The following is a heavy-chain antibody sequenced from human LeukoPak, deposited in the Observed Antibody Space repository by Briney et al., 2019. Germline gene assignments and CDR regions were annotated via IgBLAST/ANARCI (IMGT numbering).Heavy chain of an antibody. CDR2: IYYSGST. J-gene: IGHJ4*02. Sequence: SETLSLTCTVSGGSISSSSYYWGWIRQPPGKGLEWIGSIYYSGSTYYNPSLKSRVTISVDTSKNQFSLKLSSVTAADTAVYYCARDWGLDCSGGSCYWLDGYFDYWGQGTLVTVSS. V-gene: IGHV4-39*07. CDR3: ARDWGLDCSGGSCYWLDGYFDY. D-gene: IGHD2-15*01. CDR1: GGSISSSSYY.